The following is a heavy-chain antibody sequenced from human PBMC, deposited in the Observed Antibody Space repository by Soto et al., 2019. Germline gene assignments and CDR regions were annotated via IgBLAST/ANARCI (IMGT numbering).Heavy chain of an antibody. CDR3: ARAYDILTGRSNYYYYGMDV. J-gene: IGHJ6*02. D-gene: IGHD3-9*01. V-gene: IGHV6-1*01. Sequence: PSQTLSLTCAISGDSVSSNSAAWNWIRQSPSRGLEWLGRTYYRSKWYNDYAVSVKSRITINPDTSKNQFSLQLNSVTPEDTAVYYCARAYDILTGRSNYYYYGMDVWGQGTTVTVSS. CDR1: GDSVSSNSAA. CDR2: TYYRSKWYN.